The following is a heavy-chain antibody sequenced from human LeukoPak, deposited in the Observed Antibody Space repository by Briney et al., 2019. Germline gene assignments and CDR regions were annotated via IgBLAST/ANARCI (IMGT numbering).Heavy chain of an antibody. D-gene: IGHD2-2*02. J-gene: IGHJ4*02. CDR3: ASSSRGSIFDY. V-gene: IGHV4-34*09. CDR2: INHSGST. Sequence: SETLSLTCAVYGGSFSGYYWSWIRQPPGKGLEWIGEINHSGSTNYNPSLKSRVTISVDTSKNQFSLKLSSVTAADTAVYYCASSSRGSIFDYWGQGTLVTVSS. CDR1: GGSFSGYY.